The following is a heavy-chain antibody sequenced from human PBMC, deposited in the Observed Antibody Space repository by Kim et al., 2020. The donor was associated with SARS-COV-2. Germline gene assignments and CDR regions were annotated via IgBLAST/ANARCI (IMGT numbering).Heavy chain of an antibody. J-gene: IGHJ4*02. V-gene: IGHV4-39*01. CDR2: IYYSGST. D-gene: IGHD2-15*01. CDR3: ARRYSEGGGGWLLRGPFDY. Sequence: SETLSLTCTVSGGSISSSSYYWGWIRQPPGKGLEWIGSIYYSGSTYYNPSLKSRVTISVDTSKNQFSLKLSSVTAADTAVYYCARRYSEGGGGWLLRGPFDYWGQGTLVTVSS. CDR1: GGSISSSSYY.